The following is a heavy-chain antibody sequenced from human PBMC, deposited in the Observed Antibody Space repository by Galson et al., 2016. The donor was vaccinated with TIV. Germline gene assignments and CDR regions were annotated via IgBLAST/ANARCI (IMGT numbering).Heavy chain of an antibody. D-gene: IGHD1-7*01. J-gene: IGHJ4*02. CDR2: INPSGGSA. V-gene: IGHV1-46*01. CDR3: ARGGQLNWDYSPFDY. CDR1: GYSFTSYH. Sequence: SVKVSCKASGYSFTSYHIHWVRQAPGQGLEWMGIINPSGGSASNAQKFQGRVTMTRDTSTSTVYMELSSLRSEDTAVYYCARGGQLNWDYSPFDYWGQGTLVTVSS.